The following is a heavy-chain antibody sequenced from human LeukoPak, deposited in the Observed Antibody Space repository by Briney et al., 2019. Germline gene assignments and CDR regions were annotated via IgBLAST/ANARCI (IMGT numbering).Heavy chain of an antibody. D-gene: IGHD2-8*01. J-gene: IGHJ5*02. CDR3: ARDSPLIVLMVYAIPGDAGWFDP. V-gene: IGHV1-2*02. Sequence: ASVKVSCKASGYTFTGYYMHWVRQAPGQGLEWMGWINPNSGGTNYAQKFQGRVTMTRDTSISTAYMELSRLRSDDTAVYYCARDSPLIVLMVYAIPGDAGWFDPWGQGTLVTVSS. CDR2: INPNSGGT. CDR1: GYTFTGYY.